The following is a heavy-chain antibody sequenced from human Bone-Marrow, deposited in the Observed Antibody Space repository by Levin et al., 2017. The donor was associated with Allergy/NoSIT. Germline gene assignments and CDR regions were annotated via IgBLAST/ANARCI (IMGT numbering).Heavy chain of an antibody. D-gene: IGHD1-26*01. CDR2: IYYSGRT. J-gene: IGHJ4*02. CDR1: GGSISSSTYC. V-gene: IGHV4-39*01. Sequence: ASETLSLTCTVSGGSISSSTYCWGWIRQPPGKGLEWIGGIYYSGRTYYSPSLKSRVTISVDTSKNQFSLKLSSVTAADTALYYCARLPIDVGATTWIDYWGQGALVTVSS. CDR3: ARLPIDVGATTWIDY.